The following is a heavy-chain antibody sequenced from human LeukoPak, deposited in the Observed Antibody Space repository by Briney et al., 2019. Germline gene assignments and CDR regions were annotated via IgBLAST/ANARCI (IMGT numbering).Heavy chain of an antibody. CDR1: GGTFSSYA. D-gene: IGHD1-1*01. CDR3: XXDNDQRIRYFDL. CDR2: IIPILGIA. Sequence: SVKVSCKASGGTFSSYAISWVRQAPGQGLEWMGRIIPILGIANYAQKFQGRVTITADKSTSTAYMELSSLRSEDTAVYYCXXDNDQRIRYFDLWGRGTLVTVSS. V-gene: IGHV1-69*04. J-gene: IGHJ2*01.